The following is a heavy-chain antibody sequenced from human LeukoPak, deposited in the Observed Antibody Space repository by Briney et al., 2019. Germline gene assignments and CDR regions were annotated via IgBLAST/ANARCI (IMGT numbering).Heavy chain of an antibody. Sequence: ASVKVSCKASGYTFTSYGISWVRQAPGQGLEWMGWISAYNGNTNYAQKLQGRVTMTTDTSTSTAYMELRSLRSDDTAVYYCARSRYGINYGSRPGGEYFQHWGQGTLVTVSS. J-gene: IGHJ1*01. V-gene: IGHV1-18*04. CDR2: ISAYNGNT. D-gene: IGHD3-10*01. CDR3: ARSRYGINYGSRPGGEYFQH. CDR1: GYTFTSYG.